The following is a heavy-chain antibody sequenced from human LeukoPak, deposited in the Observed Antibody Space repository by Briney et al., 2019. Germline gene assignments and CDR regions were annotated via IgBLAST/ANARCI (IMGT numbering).Heavy chain of an antibody. V-gene: IGHV3-23*01. CDR1: GFTFSSYS. D-gene: IGHD6-19*01. CDR2: ITGSGGNT. CDR3: AKDNAYSSGWLYYFDY. J-gene: IGHJ4*02. Sequence: GGSLRLSCAASGFTFSSYSMNWVRQAPGKGLEWVSGITGSGGNTYYADSVKGRFTISRDNSKNTMYLQMNSLRAEDTAVYYCAKDNAYSSGWLYYFDYWGQGTLVTVSS.